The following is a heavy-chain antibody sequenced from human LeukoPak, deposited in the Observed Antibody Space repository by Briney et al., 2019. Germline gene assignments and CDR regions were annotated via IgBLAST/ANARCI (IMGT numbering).Heavy chain of an antibody. CDR3: ASSDGPADYYDSSGYCDY. CDR2: INHSGST. D-gene: IGHD3-22*01. J-gene: IGHJ4*02. CDR1: GGSFSGYY. Sequence: SETLSLTCAVYGGSFSGYYLSLILQPPGNGLEWIGEINHSGSTNYNPSLKSRVTISVDTSKNQFSLKLSSVTAADTAVYYCASSDGPADYYDSSGYCDYWGQGTLVTVSS. V-gene: IGHV4-34*01.